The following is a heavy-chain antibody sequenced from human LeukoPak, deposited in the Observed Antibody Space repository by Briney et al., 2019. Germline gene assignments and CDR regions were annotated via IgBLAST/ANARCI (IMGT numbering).Heavy chain of an antibody. D-gene: IGHD2-8*01. V-gene: IGHV1-2*02. Sequence: ASLKVSCKASGYSFTGYLIHWVRQAPGQGLEWMEWVNPDTGVTTYAQKFRDRVSMTRDVSISTAYMELSRLTSDDTAVYYCARYCTRYTCILRGFDYWGQGALVTVSS. CDR1: GYSFTGYL. CDR2: VNPDTGVT. J-gene: IGHJ4*02. CDR3: ARYCTRYTCILRGFDY.